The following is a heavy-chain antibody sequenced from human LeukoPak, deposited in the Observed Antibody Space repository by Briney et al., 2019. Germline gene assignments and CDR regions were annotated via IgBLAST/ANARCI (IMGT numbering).Heavy chain of an antibody. D-gene: IGHD3-10*01. Sequence: PSETLPLTCAVSGGSIDSSSYYWGWLRQPPGKGLEWIGSIFRTGSTYYSASLKSRVSISVDTSKNHIALKLTSVTAADTAVYFCARRVGFYGSGSLNYFDPWGQGILVSVS. CDR1: GGSIDSSSYY. V-gene: IGHV4-39*02. J-gene: IGHJ5*01. CDR2: IFRTGST. CDR3: ARRVGFYGSGSLNYFDP.